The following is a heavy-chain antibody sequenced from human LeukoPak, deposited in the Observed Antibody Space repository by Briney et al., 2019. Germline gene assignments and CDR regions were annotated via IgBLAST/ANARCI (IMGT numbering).Heavy chain of an antibody. CDR2: ISSDGSNT. V-gene: IGHV3-30*19. D-gene: IGHD5-12*01. CDR3: GYSTTLNGAFNY. Sequence: PGGSLRLSCAASGFTFSSYGMHWVRQAPGKGLDWVAVISSDGSNTYYAGSVKGRFTISRDNSKNTLYLEVSSLRPEDTAVYYCGYSTTLNGAFNYWGQGILVTVSS. CDR1: GFTFSSYG. J-gene: IGHJ4*02.